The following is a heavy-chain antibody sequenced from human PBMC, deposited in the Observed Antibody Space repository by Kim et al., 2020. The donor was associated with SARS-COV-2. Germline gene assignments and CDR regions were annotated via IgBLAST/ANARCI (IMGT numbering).Heavy chain of an antibody. D-gene: IGHD6-13*01. J-gene: IGHJ4*02. CDR2: LSFSGTT. CDR1: GGSMNSYY. Sequence: SETLSLTCTVSGGSMNSYYWSWIRQPPGKGLEWIGYLSFSGTTNYNPSLKSRVTISLDTSKNQFSLKLISVTAADTAVYYCARRGSNTWSLDYWGQGTL. V-gene: IGHV4-59*08. CDR3: ARRGSNTWSLDY.